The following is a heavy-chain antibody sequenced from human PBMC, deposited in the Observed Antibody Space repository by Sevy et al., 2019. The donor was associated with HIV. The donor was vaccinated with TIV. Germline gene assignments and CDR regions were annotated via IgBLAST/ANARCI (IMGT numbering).Heavy chain of an antibody. J-gene: IGHJ6*02. Sequence: GGSLRLSCVASGFTFSDYAMNWVRQAPGKGLEWVSSITSGSSYIFYADSLKGRFTVSRDNAKNSLDLQMNSLRAEDTAVYYCARDKTILEGRYGMDVWGQGTTVTVSS. CDR1: GFTFSDYA. CDR2: ITSGSSYI. V-gene: IGHV3-21*01. D-gene: IGHD3-3*01. CDR3: ARDKTILEGRYGMDV.